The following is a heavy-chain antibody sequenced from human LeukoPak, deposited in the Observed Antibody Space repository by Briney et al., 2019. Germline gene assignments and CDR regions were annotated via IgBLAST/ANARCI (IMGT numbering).Heavy chain of an antibody. Sequence: PSETLSLTRAVSGGSLSSYYWSWIRQPAGKGLEWIGRIYTSGSTNYNPSLKSRVTMSVDTSKNQFSLKLSSVTAADTAVYYCARDRQQLVPWYYYYMDVWGKGTTVTVSS. CDR1: GGSLSSYY. J-gene: IGHJ6*03. V-gene: IGHV4-4*07. D-gene: IGHD6-13*01. CDR2: IYTSGST. CDR3: ARDRQQLVPWYYYYMDV.